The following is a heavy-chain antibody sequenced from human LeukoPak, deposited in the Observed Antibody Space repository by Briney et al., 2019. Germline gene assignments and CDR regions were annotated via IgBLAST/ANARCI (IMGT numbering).Heavy chain of an antibody. J-gene: IGHJ4*02. D-gene: IGHD4-17*01. CDR1: GFTVSSNS. Sequence: GGSLRLSCTVSGFTVSSNSMSWVRQAPGKGLEWVSFIYSDNTHYSDSVKGRFTISRDNSKNTLYLQMNSLRAEDTAVYYCAKENYGYAFDYWGQGTLVTVSS. CDR3: AKENYGYAFDY. V-gene: IGHV3-53*01. CDR2: IYSDNT.